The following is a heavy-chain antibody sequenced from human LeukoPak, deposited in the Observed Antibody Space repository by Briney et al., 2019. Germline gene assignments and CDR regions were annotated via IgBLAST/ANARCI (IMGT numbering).Heavy chain of an antibody. CDR2: IYHTGST. CDR3: ARGVVAAPQTFDY. V-gene: IGHV4-59*01. CDR1: GGSISGFY. D-gene: IGHD2-15*01. J-gene: IGHJ4*02. Sequence: SETLSLTCTVSGGSISGFYWSWIRQPPGKGLGWIGYIYHTGSTNYNPSLKSRVTISVDTSKNQFSLKLSSVTAADTAVYYCARGVVAAPQTFDYWGQGTLVAVSS.